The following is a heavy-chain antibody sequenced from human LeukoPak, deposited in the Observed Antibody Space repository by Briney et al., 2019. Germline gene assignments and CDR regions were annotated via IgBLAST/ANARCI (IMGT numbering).Heavy chain of an antibody. CDR3: ARGSPPHPGTNGVCAFDY. J-gene: IGHJ4*02. CDR1: GGSFSGYY. V-gene: IGHV4-34*01. CDR2: INHSGST. D-gene: IGHD2-8*01. Sequence: PSETLSHTCAVYGGSFSGYYWSWIRQPPGKGLEWIGEINHSGSTNYNPSLKSRVTISVDTSKNQFSLKLSSVTAADTAVYYCARGSPPHPGTNGVCAFDYWGQGTLVTVSS.